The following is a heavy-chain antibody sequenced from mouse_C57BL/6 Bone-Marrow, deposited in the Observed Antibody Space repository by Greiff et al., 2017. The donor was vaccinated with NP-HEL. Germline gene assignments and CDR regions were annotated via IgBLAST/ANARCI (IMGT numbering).Heavy chain of an antibody. D-gene: IGHD6-2*01. Sequence: QVQLQQPGAELVRPGTSVKLSCKASGYTFTSYWMHWVKQRPGQGLEWIGGINPSNGDTTYNQKFKGKATLTVDTSSSTAYMQLSSLTSEDSAVYYWARVSARVKWFAYWGQGTLVTVSA. CDR2: INPSNGDT. V-gene: IGHV1-59*01. J-gene: IGHJ3*01. CDR1: GYTFTSYW. CDR3: ARVSARVKWFAY.